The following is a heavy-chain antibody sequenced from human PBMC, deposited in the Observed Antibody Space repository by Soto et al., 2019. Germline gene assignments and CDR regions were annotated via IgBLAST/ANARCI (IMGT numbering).Heavy chain of an antibody. V-gene: IGHV4-34*01. CDR1: GGSFSGHY. J-gene: IGHJ6*02. D-gene: IGHD6-6*01. CDR2: IDHSGYT. Sequence: SETLSLTCAVYGGSFSGHYWNWIRQPPGKGLEWIGEIDHSGYTNYNPSLKSRVTISVDTSKNQFSLKLSSVTAADTAVYYCARVTSSSGTYYYGMDVWGQGTTVTVSS. CDR3: ARVTSSSGTYYYGMDV.